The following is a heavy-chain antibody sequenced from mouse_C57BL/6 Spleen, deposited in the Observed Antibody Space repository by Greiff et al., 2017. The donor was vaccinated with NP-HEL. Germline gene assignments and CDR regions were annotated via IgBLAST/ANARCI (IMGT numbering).Heavy chain of an antibody. CDR1: GYTFTSYW. CDR2: IYPSDSET. J-gene: IGHJ4*01. Sequence: QVQLQQSGPVLVKPGASVKMSCKASGYTFTSYWMDWVKQRPGQGLEWIGNIYPSDSETHYNQKFKDKATLTVDKSSRTAYMQLSSLTSEDSAVYYCAREGMDYWGQGTSVTVSS. CDR3: AREGMDY. V-gene: IGHV1-61*01.